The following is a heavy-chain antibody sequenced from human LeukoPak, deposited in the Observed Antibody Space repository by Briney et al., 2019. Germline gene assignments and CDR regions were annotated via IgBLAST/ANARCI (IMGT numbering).Heavy chain of an antibody. Sequence: SETLSLTCTVSGGSISSGGYFWSWIRQPAGKGLEWIGRIYTSGSTNYNPSLKSRVTVSVDTSKNQFSLRLTSVTAADTAVYYCARDSAMVGPRGLFDIWGQGTMVTVSS. D-gene: IGHD1-26*01. V-gene: IGHV4-61*02. J-gene: IGHJ3*02. CDR3: ARDSAMVGPRGLFDI. CDR2: IYTSGST. CDR1: GGSISSGGYF.